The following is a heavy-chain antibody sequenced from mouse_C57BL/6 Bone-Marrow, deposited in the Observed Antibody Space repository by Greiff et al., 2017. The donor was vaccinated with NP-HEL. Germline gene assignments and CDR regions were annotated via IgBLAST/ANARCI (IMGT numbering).Heavy chain of an antibody. Sequence: QVQLKESGAELARPGASVKLSCKASGYTFTSYGISWVKQRTGQGLEWIGELYPRSGNTYYNEKFKGKATLTADKSSSTAYMELRSLTSEVSAVYFCASIQFITTVVVHFDYWGQGTTLTVSS. V-gene: IGHV1-81*01. CDR2: LYPRSGNT. CDR3: ASIQFITTVVVHFDY. D-gene: IGHD1-1*01. CDR1: GYTFTSYG. J-gene: IGHJ2*01.